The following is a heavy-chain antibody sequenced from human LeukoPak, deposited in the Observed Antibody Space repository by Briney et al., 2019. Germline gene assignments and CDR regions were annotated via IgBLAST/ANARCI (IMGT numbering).Heavy chain of an antibody. J-gene: IGHJ6*02. Sequence: SETLSLTCTVSGGSISSSSYYWGWIRQPPGKGLEWIGSIYYSGSTYYNPSLKSRVTISVDTSKNQFSLKLSSVTAADTAVYYCASLLPTARELLWFGEFYYYYGMDVWGQGTTVTVSS. D-gene: IGHD3-10*01. CDR2: IYYSGST. CDR1: GGSISSSSYY. CDR3: ASLLPTARELLWFGEFYYYYGMDV. V-gene: IGHV4-39*01.